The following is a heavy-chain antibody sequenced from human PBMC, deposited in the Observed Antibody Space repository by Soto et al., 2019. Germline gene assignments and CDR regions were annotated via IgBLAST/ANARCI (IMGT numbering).Heavy chain of an antibody. CDR2: IYHSGGT. CDR3: ARGGSEYGMDV. CDR1: GGSISSGGYS. V-gene: IGHV4-30-2*01. D-gene: IGHD3-10*01. Sequence: SETLSLTCAVSGGSISSGGYSWSWIRQPPGKGLEWIGYIYHSGGTYYNPSLKSRVTISVDRSKNQFSLKLSSVTAADTAVYYCARGGSEYGMDVWGQGTTVTVSS. J-gene: IGHJ6*02.